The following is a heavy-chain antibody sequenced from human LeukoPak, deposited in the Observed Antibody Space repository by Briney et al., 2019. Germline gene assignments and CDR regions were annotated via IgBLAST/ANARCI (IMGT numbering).Heavy chain of an antibody. CDR1: GFTFSSYA. D-gene: IGHD3-9*01. J-gene: IGHJ4*02. V-gene: IGHV3-23*01. Sequence: PGGSLRLSCAASGFTFSSYAMSWVRQAPGKGLELVSAISGSGGSTYYADSVKGRFTISRDNSKNTLYLQMNSLRAEDTAVYYCAKEVGRYFDWTHTYFDYWGQGTLVTVSS. CDR2: ISGSGGST. CDR3: AKEVGRYFDWTHTYFDY.